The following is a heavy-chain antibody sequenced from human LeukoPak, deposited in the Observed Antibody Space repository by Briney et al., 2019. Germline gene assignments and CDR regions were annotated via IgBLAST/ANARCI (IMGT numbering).Heavy chain of an antibody. CDR3: ARRTVTRDWYFDL. CDR1: GFTFSSYA. CDR2: ISGSGGSP. D-gene: IGHD4-17*01. V-gene: IGHV3-23*01. J-gene: IGHJ2*01. Sequence: GGSLRLSCAASGFTFSSYAMSWVRQAPGKGLVWVSSISGSGGSPYYAASVTGRLTISRDNSKNTLYLQMNSLRAEDTAVYYCARRTVTRDWYFDLWGRGTLVTVSS.